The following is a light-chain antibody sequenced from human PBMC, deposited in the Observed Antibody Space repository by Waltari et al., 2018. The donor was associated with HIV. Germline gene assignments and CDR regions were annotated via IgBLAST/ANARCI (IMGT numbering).Light chain of an antibody. CDR1: EDISNH. Sequence: DMKMTQSPSSLSASGGDRITITCRASEDISNHLAWYQQRPGKVPKLLISAASPLQSGVPSRFSGTGSGSFFTLTISSLQPEDVATYFCQQYNFAPFSFGPGTKVDLK. CDR3: QQYNFAPFS. J-gene: IGKJ3*01. CDR2: AAS. V-gene: IGKV1-27*01.